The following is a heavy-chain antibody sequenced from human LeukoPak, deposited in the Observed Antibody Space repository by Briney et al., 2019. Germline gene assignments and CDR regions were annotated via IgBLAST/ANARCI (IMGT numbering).Heavy chain of an antibody. CDR1: GGSFSGYY. CDR2: INHSGST. J-gene: IGHJ4*02. V-gene: IGHV4-34*01. CDR3: ARGRVVTIFGVVIKKRTNFDY. D-gene: IGHD3-3*01. Sequence: SETLSLTCAVYGGSFSGYYWSWIRQPPGKGLEWIGEINHSGSTNYNPSLKSRVAISVDTSKNQFSLKLSSVTAADTAVYYSARGRVVTIFGVVIKKRTNFDYWGQGTLVTVSS.